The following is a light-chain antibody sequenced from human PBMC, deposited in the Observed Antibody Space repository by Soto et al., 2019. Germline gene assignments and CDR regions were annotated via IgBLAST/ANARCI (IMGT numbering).Light chain of an antibody. CDR1: SSDIGGYNY. CDR2: EVS. Sequence: QSALTQPASVSGSPGQSITISCTGTSSDIGGYNYVSWYQQHPGKAPKLMIYEVSNRPSGVSNRFSGSKSGNTAPLTISGLQAEDEADYYCSSYTSSSTPYVFGTGTKLTVL. V-gene: IGLV2-14*01. CDR3: SSYTSSSTPYV. J-gene: IGLJ1*01.